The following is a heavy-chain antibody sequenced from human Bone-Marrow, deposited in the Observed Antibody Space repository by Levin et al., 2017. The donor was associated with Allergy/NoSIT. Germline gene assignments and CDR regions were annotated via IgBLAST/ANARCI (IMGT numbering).Heavy chain of an antibody. CDR1: GGSISGYY. J-gene: IGHJ6*02. CDR3: ARDRTITTSGETYMDGMDV. D-gene: IGHD7-27*01. Sequence: SETLSLTCTVSGGSISGYYWSWIRQPPGKGLEWIGYIYYSGSTKYNPSPKSRVTISVDTSKNQFSLKLNSVTAADTAVYYCARDRTITTSGETYMDGMDVWGRGTTVAVSS. V-gene: IGHV4-59*01. CDR2: IYYSGST.